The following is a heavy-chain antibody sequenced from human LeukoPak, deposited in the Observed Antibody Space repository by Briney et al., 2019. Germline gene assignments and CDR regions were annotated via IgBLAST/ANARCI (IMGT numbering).Heavy chain of an antibody. D-gene: IGHD1-14*01. Sequence: GGSLRLSCAASGFTFSSYGMHWVRQAPGKGLEWVAVIWYDGSNKYYADSVKGRFTISRDNSKNTLYLQMNSLRAEDTAVYYCARDRSLGWFDPWGQGTLVTVSS. J-gene: IGHJ5*02. CDR1: GFTFSSYG. CDR2: IWYDGSNK. CDR3: ARDRSLGWFDP. V-gene: IGHV3-33*01.